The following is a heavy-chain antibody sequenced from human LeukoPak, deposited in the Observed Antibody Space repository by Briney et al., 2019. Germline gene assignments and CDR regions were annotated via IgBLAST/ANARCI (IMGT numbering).Heavy chain of an antibody. V-gene: IGHV3-23*01. CDR2: ISGSGGST. CDR3: ARKYSGTNPFDY. J-gene: IGHJ4*02. D-gene: IGHD1-26*01. CDR1: GFTFSSYA. Sequence: GGSLRLSCAASGFTFSSYAMSWVRQAPGKGLEWVSAISGSGGSTYYADSVKGRFTISRDLSKNTLYLQMNSLRAEDTALYYCARKYSGTNPFDYWGQGTLVTVSS.